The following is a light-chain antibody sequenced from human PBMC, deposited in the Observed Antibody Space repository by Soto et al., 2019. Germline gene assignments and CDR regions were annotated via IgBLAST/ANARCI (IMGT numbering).Light chain of an antibody. CDR1: QSISSW. CDR2: DAS. CDR3: QQYNSYSWT. J-gene: IGKJ1*01. Sequence: RVTITCRASQSISSWLAWYQQKPGKAPNLLIYDASSLKSGVPSRFSGSGSGTEFTLTISSLQPDDFATYYCQQYNSYSWTFGQGTKVDIK. V-gene: IGKV1-5*01.